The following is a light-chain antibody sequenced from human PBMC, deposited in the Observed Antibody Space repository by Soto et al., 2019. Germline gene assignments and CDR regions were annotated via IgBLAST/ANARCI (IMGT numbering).Light chain of an antibody. Sequence: QSALTQPPSASGSPGQSVTISCTGTSSDVGGYNYVSWYQQHPGKAPKLIIYEVSQRPSGVPDRFSGSKSGNTASLTVSGLQAGDEADYYCCSYAGGNNFYVFGAGTKVTVL. J-gene: IGLJ1*01. CDR3: CSYAGGNNFYV. CDR2: EVS. CDR1: SSDVGGYNY. V-gene: IGLV2-8*01.